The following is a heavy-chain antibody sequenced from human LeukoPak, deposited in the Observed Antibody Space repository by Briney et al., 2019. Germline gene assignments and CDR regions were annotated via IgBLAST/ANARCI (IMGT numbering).Heavy chain of an antibody. J-gene: IGHJ4*02. CDR2: IGGRGGSA. V-gene: IGHV3-23*01. CDR3: AREGSYGYEDY. D-gene: IGHD5-18*01. CDR1: GFTFSSYG. Sequence: GGTLRLSCAASGFTFSSYGMSWVRQAPGKGLEWVSSIGGRGGSAYYADSVKGRFTISRDNSKNTLYLRMNSLRAEDTAVYYCAREGSYGYEDYWGQGTLVTVSS.